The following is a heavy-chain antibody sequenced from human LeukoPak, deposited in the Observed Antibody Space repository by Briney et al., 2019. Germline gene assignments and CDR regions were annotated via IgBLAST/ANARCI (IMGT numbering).Heavy chain of an antibody. CDR2: ISAYNGNT. J-gene: IGHJ4*02. Sequence: GASVKVSCKASGYTFTSYGISWVRQAPGQGLEWMGWISAYNGNTNYAQKLQGRVTMTTDTSTSTAYMELRSLRSDDTAVYYCARDRRPLIAAAGTADYWGQGTLVTVSS. CDR3: ARDRRPLIAAAGTADY. D-gene: IGHD6-13*01. CDR1: GYTFTSYG. V-gene: IGHV1-18*01.